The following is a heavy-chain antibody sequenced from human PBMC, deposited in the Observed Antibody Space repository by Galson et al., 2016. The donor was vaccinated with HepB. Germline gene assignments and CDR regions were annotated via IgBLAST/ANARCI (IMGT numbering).Heavy chain of an antibody. J-gene: IGHJ4*02. D-gene: IGHD1-1*01. CDR3: ARLVENWNEAGRFDS. CDR1: GFTFSSYS. V-gene: IGHV3-21*01. Sequence: SLRLSCAASGFTFSSYSMNWVRQPPGKGLEWVSFISSSSTYIYYADSVRGRFTISRDNAKNSLYLQMNGLRAEDTAVYYCARLVENWNEAGRFDSWGQGTLVTVSS. CDR2: ISSSSTYI.